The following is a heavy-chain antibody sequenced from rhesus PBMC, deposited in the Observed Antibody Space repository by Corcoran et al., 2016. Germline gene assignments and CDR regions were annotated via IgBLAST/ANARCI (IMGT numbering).Heavy chain of an antibody. D-gene: IGHD5-24*01. CDR3: ASRNSYSGYNREYFEF. J-gene: IGHJ1*01. V-gene: IGHV4-122*02. CDR1: GGSISSGYYY. CDR2: ITYSGST. Sequence: QVQLQESGPGLVKPSETLSLTCAVSGGSISSGYYYWSWIRQPPGKGLEWIGYITYSGSTSYNPSLKSRVTISRDTSKNQFSLKLSSVTAADMAVYYCASRNSYSGYNREYFEFWGQGALVTVSS.